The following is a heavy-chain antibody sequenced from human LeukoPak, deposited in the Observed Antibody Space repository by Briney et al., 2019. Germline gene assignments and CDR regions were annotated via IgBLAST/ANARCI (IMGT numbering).Heavy chain of an antibody. D-gene: IGHD3-3*01. CDR1: GYSFDMYW. Sequence: GESLKISCKGSGYSFDMYWTGWVRQMPGKGLEWMGIIYPGDSQTAYSPPFQGQVTISADKSISTAYLQWRSLKASDTAIYYCGRIRGYDFWSRGAFDIWGQGTMVTVSS. CDR2: IYPGDSQT. J-gene: IGHJ3*02. V-gene: IGHV5-51*01. CDR3: GRIRGYDFWSRGAFDI.